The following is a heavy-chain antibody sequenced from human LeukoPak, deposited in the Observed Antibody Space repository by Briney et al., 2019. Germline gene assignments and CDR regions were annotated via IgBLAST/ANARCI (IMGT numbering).Heavy chain of an antibody. Sequence: QPGGSLRLSCAASGFTFSDYWMTWVRQVPGKGLEWVANVGRDGSEKNVDSVEGRFTISRDNAKKSLDLEMSSLRVEDTALYYCAKVGTWELQRVLENWGQGTLVTVSS. CDR3: AKVGTWELQRVLEN. J-gene: IGHJ4*02. CDR2: VGRDGSEK. D-gene: IGHD1-26*01. CDR1: GFTFSDYW. V-gene: IGHV3-7*01.